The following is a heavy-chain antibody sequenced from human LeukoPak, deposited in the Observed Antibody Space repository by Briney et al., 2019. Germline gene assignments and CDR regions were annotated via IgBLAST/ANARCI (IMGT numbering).Heavy chain of an antibody. J-gene: IGHJ4*02. CDR1: GFTFSSYA. V-gene: IGHV3-30-3*01. CDR3: ARDGGILLWFGDPMAHFDY. D-gene: IGHD3-10*01. Sequence: GGSLRLSCAASGFTFSSYAMHWVRQAPGKGLEWVAVISYDGSNKYYADSVKGRFTISRDNSKNTLYLQMNSLRAEDTAVYYCARDGGILLWFGDPMAHFDYWGQGTLVTVSS. CDR2: ISYDGSNK.